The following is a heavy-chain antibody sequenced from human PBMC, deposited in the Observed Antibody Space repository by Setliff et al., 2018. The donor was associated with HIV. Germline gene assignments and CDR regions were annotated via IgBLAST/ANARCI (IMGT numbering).Heavy chain of an antibody. CDR2: ILYGGTT. J-gene: IGHJ3*02. D-gene: IGHD2-8*01. V-gene: IGHV4-39*02. Sequence: ESMSLTCTVSGGSVSSRGYYWGWIRQPPGKGPEWIAQILYGGTTYYNPSLKRRVTISVDTSKTHCSQKLSSVTAADTAVYFCARPTTGVGGGAAFDIWGQGTMVTVSS. CDR3: ARPTTGVGGGAAFDI. CDR1: GGSVSSRGYY.